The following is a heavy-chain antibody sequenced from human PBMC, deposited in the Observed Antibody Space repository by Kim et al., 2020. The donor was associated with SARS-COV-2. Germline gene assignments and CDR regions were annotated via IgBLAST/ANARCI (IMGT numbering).Heavy chain of an antibody. Sequence: SETLSLTCTVSGGSISSGGYYWSWIRQHPGKGLEWIGYIYYSGSTYYNPSLKSRVTISVDTSKNQFSLKLSSVTAADTAVYYCAREDGPNRITIFRVGGFDPWGQGTLVTISS. V-gene: IGHV4-31*03. CDR1: GGSISSGGYY. CDR2: IYYSGST. J-gene: IGHJ5*02. D-gene: IGHD3-3*01. CDR3: AREDGPNRITIFRVGGFDP.